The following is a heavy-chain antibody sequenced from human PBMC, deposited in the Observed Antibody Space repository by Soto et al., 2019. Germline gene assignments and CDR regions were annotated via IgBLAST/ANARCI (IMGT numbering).Heavy chain of an antibody. V-gene: IGHV1-69*01. CDR1: GGTFSSYA. D-gene: IGHD6-19*01. Sequence: QVPLVQSGAEVKKPGSSVKVSCKASGGTFSSYAISWVRQAPGQGLEWMGGIIPIFGTANYAQKFQGRVTITADESTSTAYMELSSLRSQDTAVYYCARGVVAGPIRYYYYGMDVWGQGTTVTLSS. CDR2: IIPIFGTA. CDR3: ARGVVAGPIRYYYYGMDV. J-gene: IGHJ6*02.